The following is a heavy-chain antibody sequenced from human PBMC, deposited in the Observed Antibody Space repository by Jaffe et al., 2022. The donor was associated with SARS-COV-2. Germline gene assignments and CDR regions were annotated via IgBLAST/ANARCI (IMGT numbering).Heavy chain of an antibody. Sequence: QVQLQESGPGLVKPSQTLSLTCTVSGGSISSGSYYWSWIRQPAGKGLEWIGRIYTSGSTNYNPSLKSRVTISVDTSKNQFSLKLSSVTAADTAVYYCASSYGSGSYYYYYYGMDVWGQGTTVTVSS. V-gene: IGHV4-61*02. D-gene: IGHD3-10*01. CDR3: ASSYGSGSYYYYYYGMDV. J-gene: IGHJ6*02. CDR2: IYTSGST. CDR1: GGSISSGSYY.